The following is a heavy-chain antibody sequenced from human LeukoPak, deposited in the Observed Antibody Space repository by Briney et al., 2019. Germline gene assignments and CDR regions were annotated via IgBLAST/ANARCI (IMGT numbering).Heavy chain of an antibody. CDR3: ARGGGAGRAFDI. V-gene: IGHV4-39*01. J-gene: IGHJ3*02. Sequence: PSETLSLTCSVSGVSITSSSYYCAWIRQPPGKGPEWIGSIYYTGGTYYNPSLKSRLTISLGTSKNQFSLKLNSVTAADTAVYYCARGGGAGRAFDIWGQGTMVTVSS. CDR2: IYYTGGT. CDR1: GVSITSSSYY. D-gene: IGHD1-26*01.